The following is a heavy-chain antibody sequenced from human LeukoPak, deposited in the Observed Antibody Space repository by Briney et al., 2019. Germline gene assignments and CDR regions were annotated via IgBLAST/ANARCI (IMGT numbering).Heavy chain of an antibody. Sequence: GSLRLSCAASGFTFSSYSMNWIRQPPGKGLEWIGSIYYSGSTYYNPSLKSRVTISVDTSKNQFSLKLSSVTAADTAVYYCARGVVAAPPTLDYWGRGTLVTVSS. CDR2: IYYSGST. CDR1: GFTFSSYS. CDR3: ARGVVAAPPTLDY. D-gene: IGHD2-15*01. J-gene: IGHJ4*02. V-gene: IGHV4-39*07.